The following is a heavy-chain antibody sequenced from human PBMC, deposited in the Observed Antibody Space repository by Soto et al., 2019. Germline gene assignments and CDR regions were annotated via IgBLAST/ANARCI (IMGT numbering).Heavy chain of an antibody. V-gene: IGHV1-2*04. D-gene: IGHD6-19*01. CDR2: INPNSGGT. J-gene: IGHJ4*02. CDR1: GYTFTGYY. Sequence: QVQLVQSGAEVKKPGASVKVSCKASGYTFTGYYMHWVRQAPGQGLEWMGWINPNSGGTNYAQKFQGWVTMTRVMSISTAYMELSSLNSDDTAVYYCARGGYNSGWEYDYWGQGTLVTVSS. CDR3: ARGGYNSGWEYDY.